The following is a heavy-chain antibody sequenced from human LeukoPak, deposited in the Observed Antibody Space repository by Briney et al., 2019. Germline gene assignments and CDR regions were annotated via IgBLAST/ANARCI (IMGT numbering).Heavy chain of an antibody. CDR2: MNPNGGNT. D-gene: IGHD2-2*01. CDR1: GYTFTSYD. CDR3: ARFGYCSSTSCYGDAFDI. Sequence: ASVKVSCKASGYTFTSYDINWVRQATGQGLEWMGWMNPNGGNTGYAQKFQGRVTITRNTSISTAYMELSSLRSEDTAVYYCARFGYCSSTSCYGDAFDIWGQGTMVTVSS. J-gene: IGHJ3*02. V-gene: IGHV1-8*03.